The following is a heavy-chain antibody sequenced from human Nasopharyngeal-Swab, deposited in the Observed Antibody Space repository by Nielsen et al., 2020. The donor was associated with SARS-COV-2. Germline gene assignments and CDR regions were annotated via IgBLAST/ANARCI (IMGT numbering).Heavy chain of an antibody. Sequence: GESLKISCAASGFTFSSYAMSWVRQAPGKGLQWVSGISAGGASTFYTGSVKGRFTISRDNSKNTLYLQMNSLRAEDTALYYCAKDLRGSAYWYFDLWGRGTVVTVSS. D-gene: IGHD6-25*01. CDR2: ISAGGAST. J-gene: IGHJ2*01. V-gene: IGHV3-23*01. CDR1: GFTFSSYA. CDR3: AKDLRGSAYWYFDL.